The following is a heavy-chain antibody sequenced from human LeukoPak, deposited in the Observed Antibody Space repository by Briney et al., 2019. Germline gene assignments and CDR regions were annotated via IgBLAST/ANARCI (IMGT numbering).Heavy chain of an antibody. CDR3: ATGAATKDAFDI. CDR1: GYTLTELS. J-gene: IGHJ3*02. V-gene: IGHV1-24*01. D-gene: IGHD2-15*01. Sequence: ASVKVSCKVSGYTLTELSMHWVRQAPGKGLEWMGGFDPEDGETIYAQKFQGRVTMTEDTSTDTAYMELSSLRSEDTAVYYCATGAATKDAFDIWGQGTVVTVSS. CDR2: FDPEDGET.